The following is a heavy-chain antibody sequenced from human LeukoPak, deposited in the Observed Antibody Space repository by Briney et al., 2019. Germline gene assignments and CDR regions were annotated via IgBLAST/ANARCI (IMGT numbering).Heavy chain of an antibody. CDR1: GGSFSGYY. J-gene: IGHJ6*02. D-gene: IGHD6-13*01. CDR2: INHSGST. CDR3: ASPGYEPDYYYYGMDV. V-gene: IGHV4-34*01. Sequence: PSETLSLTCAVYGGSFSGYYWSWVRQPQGKGLEWIGEINHSGSTNYKPSLKSRVTISVDTSKNQFSLKLSSVAAADTAVYYRASPGYEPDYYYYGMDVWGQGTTVTVSS.